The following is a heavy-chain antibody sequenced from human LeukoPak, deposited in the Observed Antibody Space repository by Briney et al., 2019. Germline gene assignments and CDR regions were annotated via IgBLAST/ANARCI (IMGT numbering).Heavy chain of an antibody. J-gene: IGHJ5*02. V-gene: IGHV4-59*08. D-gene: IGHD6-13*01. CDR2: IYYSGST. CDR1: GGSISSYY. Sequence: SETLSLTCTVSGGSISSYYWSWIRQPPGKGLEWIGYIYYSGSTNYNPSLKSRVTISVDTSKNQFSLKLSSVTAADTAVYYCAGQQRVRWWSDPWGQGTLVTVSS. CDR3: AGQQRVRWWSDP.